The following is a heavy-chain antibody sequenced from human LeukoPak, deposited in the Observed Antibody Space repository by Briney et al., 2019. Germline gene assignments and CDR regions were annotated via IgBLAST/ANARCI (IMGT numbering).Heavy chain of an antibody. CDR2: IFHTGST. V-gene: IGHV4-38-2*02. Sequence: SETLSLTCTVSGDSISSGNYWGWIRQPPWKGLERIGSIFHTGSTYFNLSLKSRVTISVDTSKNQFSLRLSSVTAADTAVYYCAREGQVVRRTMSDYWGQGTLVTVSS. CDR3: AREGQVVRRTMSDY. CDR1: GDSISSGNY. D-gene: IGHD3-22*01. J-gene: IGHJ4*02.